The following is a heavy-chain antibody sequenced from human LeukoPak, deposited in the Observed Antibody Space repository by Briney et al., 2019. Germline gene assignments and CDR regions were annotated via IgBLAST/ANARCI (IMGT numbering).Heavy chain of an antibody. V-gene: IGHV3-15*01. J-gene: IGHJ4*02. CDR1: LFILRTAW. D-gene: IGHD3-22*01. CDR3: TPVRYDRSAYVDH. CDR2: IKDKGDGSTT. Sequence: PGGSLRHSCAASLFILRTAWLNGVRQPPGRGVEWLGRIKDKGDGSTTDYAARLNGTFTISRDDSITPLYLQMNNLTAEDTAVYYCTPVRYDRSAYVDHWGKGTLVTVSS.